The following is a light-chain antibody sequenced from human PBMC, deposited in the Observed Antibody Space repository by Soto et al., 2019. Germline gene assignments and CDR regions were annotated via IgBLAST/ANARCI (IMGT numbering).Light chain of an antibody. J-gene: IGKJ5*01. V-gene: IGKV3D-20*02. CDR2: DAS. Sequence: EIVLTQSPGTLSLSPGQRATLSCRASQSVSSSYLAWYQQKPGQAPRLLIYDASNRATGIPARFTGSGSGTDFNLTISTLEPEDFAVYYCQQRQYWPPITFGQGTRLEI. CDR3: QQRQYWPPIT. CDR1: QSVSSSY.